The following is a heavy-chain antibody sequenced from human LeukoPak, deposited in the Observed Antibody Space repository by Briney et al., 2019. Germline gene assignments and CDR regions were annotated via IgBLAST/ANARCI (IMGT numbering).Heavy chain of an antibody. J-gene: IGHJ5*02. V-gene: IGHV3-48*03. CDR1: GFTFSSYE. Sequence: GGSLRLCCAASGFTFSSYEMNWVRQAPGKGLEWVSYIDRSGSSSVYYAESVKGRLTISRDNLQNTLYLQMSSLRAEDTAIYYCAGISGADWFDPWGQGTLVTVSS. D-gene: IGHD6-19*01. CDR2: IDRSGSSSV. CDR3: AGISGADWFDP.